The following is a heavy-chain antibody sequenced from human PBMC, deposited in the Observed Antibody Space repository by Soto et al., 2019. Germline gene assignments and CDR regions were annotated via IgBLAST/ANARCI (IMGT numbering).Heavy chain of an antibody. D-gene: IGHD2-8*01. CDR3: ARERVFLSSFYYMDV. J-gene: IGHJ6*03. CDR1: GFTFSSYS. CDR2: ISSSSSTI. Sequence: EVQLVESGGGLVQPGGSLRLSCAASGFTFSSYSMNWVRQAPGKGLEWVSYISSSSSTIYYAGSVKGRFTISRDNAKNSLNLQMNSLRAEDTAVYYCARERVFLSSFYYMDVWGKGTTVTVCS. V-gene: IGHV3-48*01.